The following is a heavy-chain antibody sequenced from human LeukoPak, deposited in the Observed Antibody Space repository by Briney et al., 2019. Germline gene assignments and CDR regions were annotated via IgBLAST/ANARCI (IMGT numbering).Heavy chain of an antibody. D-gene: IGHD1-26*01. CDR1: GFTFSDYY. J-gene: IGHJ5*02. Sequence: PGRSLRLSCAASGFTFSDYYMSWIRQAPGKGLEWVSYISSTGSSSGSAIYYADSVKGRFTISRDNAKNSLYLQMNSLRADDTAVYYCARMYSGSVPPNHWGQGTLVTVSS. CDR3: ARMYSGSVPPNH. CDR2: ISSTGSSSGSAI. V-gene: IGHV3-11*01.